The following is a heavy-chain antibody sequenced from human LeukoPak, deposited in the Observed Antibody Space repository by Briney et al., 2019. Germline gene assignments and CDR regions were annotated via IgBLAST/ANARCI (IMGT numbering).Heavy chain of an antibody. Sequence: PGGSLRLSFAASGFTFSSYAMSWVRQAPGKGLEWVSTISGTGGSTSYADSVKGRFTISRDNSKNTLYLQMNSLRADDTAVYYCAIVYGYYFDYWGQGTLVTVSS. CDR2: ISGTGGST. CDR1: GFTFSSYA. CDR3: AIVYGYYFDY. V-gene: IGHV3-23*01. D-gene: IGHD4-17*01. J-gene: IGHJ4*02.